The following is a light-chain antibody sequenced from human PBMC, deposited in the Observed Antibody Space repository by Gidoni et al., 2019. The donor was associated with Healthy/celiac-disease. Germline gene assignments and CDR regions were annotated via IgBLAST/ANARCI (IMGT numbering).Light chain of an antibody. J-gene: IGLJ2*01. CDR1: KLGDKY. Sequence: SYELTQPPSVSVSPGQTASITCSGDKLGDKYACWYQRKPGQSPVLVIYQDSKRPSGIPERFSGSNSGNTATLTISGTQAMDEADYYCQAWDSSTFRVVFGGGTKLTVL. V-gene: IGLV3-1*01. CDR2: QDS. CDR3: QAWDSSTFRVV.